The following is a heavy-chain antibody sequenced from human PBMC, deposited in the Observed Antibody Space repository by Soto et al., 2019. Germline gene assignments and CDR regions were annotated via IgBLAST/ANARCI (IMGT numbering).Heavy chain of an antibody. Sequence: SETLSLTCAVYGGSFSGYYWSGIRQPPGKGLEWIGEINHSGSTNYNPSLKSRVTISVDTSKNQFSLKLSSVTAADTAVYYCARGPLVVAATYYYSYCMDVWVQGTTVTVSS. CDR3: ARGPLVVAATYYYSYCMDV. CDR1: GGSFSGYY. J-gene: IGHJ6*02. V-gene: IGHV4-34*01. CDR2: INHSGST. D-gene: IGHD2-15*01.